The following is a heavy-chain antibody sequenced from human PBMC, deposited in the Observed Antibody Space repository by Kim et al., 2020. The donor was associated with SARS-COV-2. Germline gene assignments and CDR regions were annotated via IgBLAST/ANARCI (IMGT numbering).Heavy chain of an antibody. V-gene: IGHV3-23*01. CDR1: GFTFSSYA. Sequence: GGSLRLSCAASGFTFSSYAMSWVRQAPGKGLEWVSAISGSGGSTYYADSVKGRFTISRDNSKNTLYLQMNSLRAEDTAVYYCAKGKGRSTVTTRGCMDVWGQGTTVTVSS. D-gene: IGHD4-17*01. J-gene: IGHJ6*02. CDR2: ISGSGGST. CDR3: AKGKGRSTVTTRGCMDV.